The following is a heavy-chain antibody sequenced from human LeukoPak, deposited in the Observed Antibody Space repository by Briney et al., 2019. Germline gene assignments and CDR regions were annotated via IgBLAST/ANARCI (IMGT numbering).Heavy chain of an antibody. J-gene: IGHJ5*02. CDR2: IYYSGST. CDR3: ARGQGITMAQGLIITEDWFDP. D-gene: IGHD3-10*01. CDR1: GGSISSYY. V-gene: IGHV4-59*01. Sequence: PSETLSLTCTVSGGSISSYYWSWIRQPPGKGLEWIGYIYYSGSTNYNPSLKSRVTISVDTSKNQFSLKLSSVTAADTAVYYCARGQGITMAQGLIITEDWFDPWGQGTLVTVSS.